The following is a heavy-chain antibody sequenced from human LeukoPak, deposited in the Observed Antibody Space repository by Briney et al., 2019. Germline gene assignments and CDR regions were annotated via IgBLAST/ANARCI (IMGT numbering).Heavy chain of an antibody. J-gene: IGHJ4*02. CDR3: ARHLNNCGDDCYIFDY. CDR2: IYYSGST. Sequence: SETLSLTCTVSGGSISSYYWSWVRQPPGKGLEWIGYIYYSGSTNYNPSLKSRVTMSVDTSKNQFSLRVSSVTAADTAVYYCARHLNNCGDDCYIFDYWGQGTLVTVSS. D-gene: IGHD2-21*01. V-gene: IGHV4-59*08. CDR1: GGSISSYY.